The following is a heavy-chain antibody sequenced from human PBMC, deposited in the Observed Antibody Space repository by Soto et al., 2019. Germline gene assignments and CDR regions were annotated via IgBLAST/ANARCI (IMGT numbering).Heavy chain of an antibody. CDR1: GGSISSSSYY. J-gene: IGHJ5*02. D-gene: IGHD6-19*01. CDR2: IYYSGST. CDR3: ARGYSSGWAGAENWFDP. Sequence: ETLSLTCTVSGGSISSSSYYWGWIRQPPGKGLEWIGSIYYSGSTYYNPSLKSRVTISVDTSKNQFSLKLSSVTAADTAVYYCARGYSSGWAGAENWFDPWGQGTLVTVS. V-gene: IGHV4-39*01.